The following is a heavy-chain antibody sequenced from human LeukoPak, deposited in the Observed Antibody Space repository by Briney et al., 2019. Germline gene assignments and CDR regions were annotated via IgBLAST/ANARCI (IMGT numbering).Heavy chain of an antibody. CDR1: GFTFSSYV. V-gene: IGHV3-30*18. CDR3: AKEFLYGSGSYHYYYYYGMDV. CDR2: ISYDGSNK. Sequence: PGRSLRLSCAASGFTFSSYVMHWVRQAPGKGLEWVAVISYDGSNKYYADSVKGRFTISRDNSKNTLYLQMNSLRAEDTAVYYCAKEFLYGSGSYHYYYYYGMDVWGQGTTVTVSS. D-gene: IGHD3-10*01. J-gene: IGHJ6*02.